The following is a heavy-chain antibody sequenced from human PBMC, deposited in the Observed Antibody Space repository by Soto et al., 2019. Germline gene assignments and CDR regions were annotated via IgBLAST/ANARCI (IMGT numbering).Heavy chain of an antibody. CDR3: ASRAVAD. CDR2: IKQDGSET. J-gene: IGHJ4*02. CDR1: GFTFSSYW. D-gene: IGHD6-19*01. V-gene: IGHV3-7*02. Sequence: VASGGDLVQPGGSLRLSCAASGFTFSSYWMHWVRQAPGKGLEWVANIKQDGSETYYVDSVKGRFTISRDNAKNSLYLQMDSLLVTDTAVYSCASRAVADWGQGTLVTVS.